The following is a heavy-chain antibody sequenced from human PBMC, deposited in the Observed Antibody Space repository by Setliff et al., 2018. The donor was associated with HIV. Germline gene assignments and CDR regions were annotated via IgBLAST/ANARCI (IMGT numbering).Heavy chain of an antibody. Sequence: GESLKISCKGSGYRIYRYWIAWVRQMPGKGLEWMGIIFPGDSDTRYSPSFQGQVTFSADKSINTVFLHWSSLKASDSAMYYCARHFGKVTNYVPDYWGQGTLVTVSS. CDR2: IFPGDSDT. CDR1: GYRIYRYW. D-gene: IGHD1-7*01. J-gene: IGHJ4*02. CDR3: ARHFGKVTNYVPDY. V-gene: IGHV5-51*01.